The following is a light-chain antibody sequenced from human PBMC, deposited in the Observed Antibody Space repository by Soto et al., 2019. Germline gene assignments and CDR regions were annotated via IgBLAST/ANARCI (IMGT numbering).Light chain of an antibody. J-gene: IGLJ3*02. CDR2: GNN. CDR1: SSNIGAGYV. CDR3: QSYDSSLSGSV. Sequence: QSVLTQPPSVSGAPGQRVTISCTGSSSNIGAGYVVHWYQHLPGTAPKLLIYGNNNRPSGVPDRFSGSKSGTSASLAITGLQADDEADYYCQSYDSSLSGSVFGGGTKLTVL. V-gene: IGLV1-40*01.